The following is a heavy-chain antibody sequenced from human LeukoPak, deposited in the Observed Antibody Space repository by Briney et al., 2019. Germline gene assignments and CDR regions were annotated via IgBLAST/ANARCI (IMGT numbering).Heavy chain of an antibody. D-gene: IGHD3-22*01. CDR2: ISSSSSTI. CDR3: ARDGNQYYYDSSGYPYYFDY. J-gene: IGHJ4*02. V-gene: IGHV3-48*01. CDR1: GFTFSSYS. Sequence: QPGGSLRLSCAASGFTFSSYSMNWVRQAPGKGLEWVSYISSSSSTIYYADSVKGRFTISRDNAKNSLYLQMNSLRAEDTAVYYCARDGNQYYYDSSGYPYYFDYWGQGTLVTVSS.